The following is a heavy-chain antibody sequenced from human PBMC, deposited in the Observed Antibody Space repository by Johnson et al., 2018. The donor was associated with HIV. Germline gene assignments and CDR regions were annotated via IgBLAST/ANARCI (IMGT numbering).Heavy chain of an antibody. CDR2: ISYDGSNK. J-gene: IGHJ3*02. D-gene: IGHD1-26*01. CDR3: AKSSRVSTTFDAFDI. V-gene: IGHV3-30*14. CDR1: GITFSSYA. Sequence: QVQLVESGGGVVQPGRSLRLSCAASGITFSSYAMHWVRQAPGKGLEWVAVISYDGSNKYYADSVKGRFTISRDNSKNTLYLQMNSLRAEDTAMYYCAKSSRVSTTFDAFDIWGQGTMVTVSS.